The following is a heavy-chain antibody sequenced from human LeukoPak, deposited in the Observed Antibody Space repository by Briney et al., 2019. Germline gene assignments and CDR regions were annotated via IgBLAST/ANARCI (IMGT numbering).Heavy chain of an antibody. J-gene: IGHJ6*03. V-gene: IGHV4-34*01. CDR3: ARVTVVAYYYYYYMGV. Sequence: SETLSLTCAVYGGSFSGYYWSWIRQPPGKGLEWIGEINHSGSTNYNPSLKSRVTISVDTSKNQFSLKLSSVTAADTAVYYCARVTVVAYYYYYYMGVWGKGTTVTVSS. CDR2: INHSGST. CDR1: GGSFSGYY. D-gene: IGHD2-2*01.